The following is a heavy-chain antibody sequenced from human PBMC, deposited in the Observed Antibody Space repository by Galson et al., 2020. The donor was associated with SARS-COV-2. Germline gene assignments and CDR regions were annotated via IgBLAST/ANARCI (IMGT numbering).Heavy chain of an antibody. J-gene: IGHJ4*02. V-gene: IGHV3-33*01. D-gene: IGHD7-27*01. CDR2: IWRDGSKK. CDR3: ARENWGSSDY. Sequence: GWMTLIWRDGSKKFYTDSVKGRFTISRDNSKNTLYLQMNSLRAEDTAIYYCARENWGSSDYWGQGTLVTVSS.